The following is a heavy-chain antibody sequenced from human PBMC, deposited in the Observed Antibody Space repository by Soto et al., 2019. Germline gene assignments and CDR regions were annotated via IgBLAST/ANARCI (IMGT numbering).Heavy chain of an antibody. Sequence: GGSLRLSCAASGFTFSSYAMSWVRQAPGKGLEWVSAISGSGGSTYYADSVKGRFTISRDNSKNTLYLQMNSLRAEDTAVYYCAKDVGSGSYFHPNYYYYYGMDVWGQGTTVTVSS. V-gene: IGHV3-23*01. CDR3: AKDVGSGSYFHPNYYYYYGMDV. CDR2: ISGSGGST. CDR1: GFTFSSYA. J-gene: IGHJ6*02. D-gene: IGHD3-10*01.